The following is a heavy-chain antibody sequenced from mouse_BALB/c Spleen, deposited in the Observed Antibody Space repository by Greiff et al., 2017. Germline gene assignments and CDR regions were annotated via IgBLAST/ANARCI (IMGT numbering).Heavy chain of an antibody. Sequence: EVKLVESGGGLVKPGGSLKLSCAASGFTFSSYAMSWVRQTPEKRLEWVATISSGGSYTYYPDSVKGRFTISRDNAKNTLYLQMSSLRSEDTAMYYCARQGITTATFDYWGQGTTLTVSS. CDR2: ISSGGSYT. CDR1: GFTFSSYA. V-gene: IGHV5-9-3*01. J-gene: IGHJ2*01. D-gene: IGHD1-2*01. CDR3: ARQGITTATFDY.